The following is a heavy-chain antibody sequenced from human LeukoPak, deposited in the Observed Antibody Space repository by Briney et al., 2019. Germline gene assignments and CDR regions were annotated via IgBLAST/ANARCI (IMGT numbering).Heavy chain of an antibody. CDR1: GGSINSYY. CDR2: IYYSGST. CDR3: ARHGGGSSLVFYSDY. Sequence: SETLSLTCTVSGGSINSYYWSWVRQPPGEGLEWIAYIYYSGSTNYNPSLKTRATISVDTSKNQLSLKLTSVSAADTAVYYCARHGGGSSLVFYSDYWGQGALVTVSS. J-gene: IGHJ4*02. V-gene: IGHV4-59*08. D-gene: IGHD6-13*01.